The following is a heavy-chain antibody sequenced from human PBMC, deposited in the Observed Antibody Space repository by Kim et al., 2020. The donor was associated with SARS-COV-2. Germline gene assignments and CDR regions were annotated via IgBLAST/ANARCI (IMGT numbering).Heavy chain of an antibody. D-gene: IGHD6-19*01. CDR2: INHSGST. CDR3: ARGPLPRYSSGWYYFDY. CDR1: GGSFSGYY. V-gene: IGHV4-34*01. Sequence: SETLSLTCAVYGGSFSGYYWSWIRQPPGKGLEWIGEINHSGSTNYNPYLKSRVTISVDTSKNQFSLKLSSVTAADTAVYYCARGPLPRYSSGWYYFDYWGQGTLVTVSS. J-gene: IGHJ4*02.